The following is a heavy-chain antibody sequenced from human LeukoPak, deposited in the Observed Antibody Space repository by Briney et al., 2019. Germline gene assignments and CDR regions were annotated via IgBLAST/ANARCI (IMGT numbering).Heavy chain of an antibody. CDR3: ARGPSGYHNT. CDR1: GFSFSDDW. D-gene: IGHD5-12*01. Sequence: GGSLRLSCAASGFSFSDDWMSWVRQIPGKGLECVGRIESKTDGGTTDYAAPVKGRFTISRDDSTNTLYLQMNSLKSEDTAVYYCARGPSGYHNTGGQGTLVTVSS. CDR2: IESKTDGGTT. J-gene: IGHJ4*02. V-gene: IGHV3-15*04.